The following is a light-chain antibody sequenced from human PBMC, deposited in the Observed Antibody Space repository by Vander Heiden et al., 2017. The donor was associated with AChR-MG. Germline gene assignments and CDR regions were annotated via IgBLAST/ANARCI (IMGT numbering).Light chain of an antibody. V-gene: IGLV1-44*01. J-gene: IGLJ2*01. CDR1: SPNIGSNT. Sequence: QSVLTQPPSASGTPGQRVTISCSGSSPNIGSNTVNWYQQLPGTAPKLLIYGHNQRPSGVPDRFSGSKSGTSASLAISGLQSEDESDYHCAAWDDSLNIVVFGGGTKLTVL. CDR3: AAWDDSLNIVV. CDR2: GHN.